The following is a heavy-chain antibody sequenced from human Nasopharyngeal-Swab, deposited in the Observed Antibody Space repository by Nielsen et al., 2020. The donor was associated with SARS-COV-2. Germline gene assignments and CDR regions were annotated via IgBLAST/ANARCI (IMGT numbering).Heavy chain of an antibody. D-gene: IGHD4-17*01. Sequence: ESLKISSAVSGITLRNVWMSWVRQAPGKGVGGVGHIKNDIDGGTTDHAAAVKGRFTISRDDSKTTLYLQMNSLRTEDTGVYYCTTDQLVTVKTEYWGQGTLVTVSS. V-gene: IGHV3-15*01. CDR3: TTDQLVTVKTEY. CDR1: GITLRNVW. J-gene: IGHJ4*02. CDR2: IKNDIDGGTT.